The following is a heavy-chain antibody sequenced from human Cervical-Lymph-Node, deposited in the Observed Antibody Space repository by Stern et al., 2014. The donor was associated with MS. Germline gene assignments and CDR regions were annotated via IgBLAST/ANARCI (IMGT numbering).Heavy chain of an antibody. CDR3: AREGAGHRLGVRDV. CDR2: INPSGGST. V-gene: IGHV1-46*01. D-gene: IGHD2-8*01. CDR1: GYTFTTYY. Sequence: VQLVESGAEVKKPGASVKVSCKASGYTFTTYYMHWVRQAPGQGLEWMGIINPSGGSTSYAQKFQGRVTMTRATSTGTVYMELSSLRSENTAVYSGAREGAGHRLGVRDVGGQGTTVTVSS. J-gene: IGHJ6*02.